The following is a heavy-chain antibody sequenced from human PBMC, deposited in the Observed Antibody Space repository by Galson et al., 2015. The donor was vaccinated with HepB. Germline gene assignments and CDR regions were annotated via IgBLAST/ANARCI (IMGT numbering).Heavy chain of an antibody. V-gene: IGHV3-11*04. CDR2: ISSSGSTI. D-gene: IGHD6-19*01. J-gene: IGHJ4*02. CDR1: GFTFSDYY. CDR3: ARVPSQWHRFDY. Sequence: SLRLSCAASGFTFSDYYMNWVRQAPGKGLEWVSDISSSGSTIYYADSVKGRFTISRDNAKNSLYLQMNSLRAEDTAVYYCARVPSQWHRFDYWGQGTLVTVSS.